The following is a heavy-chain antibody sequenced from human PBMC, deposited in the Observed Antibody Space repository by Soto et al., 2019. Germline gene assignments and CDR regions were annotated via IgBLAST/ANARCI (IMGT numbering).Heavy chain of an antibody. CDR3: TRSLLDEYSSSWRSAYYGMDV. Sequence: QVQLVQSGAEVKKPGASVKVSCKASGFTFSAYYIYWVRQAPGQGLEWIGWINPNSGGTNNAQKFQGRVTMRRDTSTSTVYMELSALIPDDTAVYYYTRSLLDEYSSSWRSAYYGMDVWGQGTTVTVSS. CDR2: INPNSGGT. D-gene: IGHD6-13*01. CDR1: GFTFSAYY. J-gene: IGHJ6*02. V-gene: IGHV1-2*02.